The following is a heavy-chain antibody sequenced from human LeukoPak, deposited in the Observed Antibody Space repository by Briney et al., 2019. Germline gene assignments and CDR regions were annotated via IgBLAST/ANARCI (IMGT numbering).Heavy chain of an antibody. J-gene: IGHJ4*02. Sequence: SETLSLTRTVSGGSISSYYWSWIRQPPGKGLEWIGYIYYSGSTTYNASFMSRVTISVGEPKNHFSLKLSSVTAADTAVYYCARLGYCSGGSCYNFGWEDYWGQGTLVTVSS. CDR2: IYYSGST. CDR3: ARLGYCSGGSCYNFGWEDY. D-gene: IGHD2-15*01. V-gene: IGHV4-59*01. CDR1: GGSISSYY.